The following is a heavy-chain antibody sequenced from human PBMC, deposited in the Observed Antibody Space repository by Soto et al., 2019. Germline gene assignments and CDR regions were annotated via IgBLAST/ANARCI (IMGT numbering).Heavy chain of an antibody. J-gene: IGHJ4*02. V-gene: IGHV3-7*03. CDR3: GRGSFTFSKDPADY. CDR2: IKQDGSEK. CDR1: GFTFSSYW. Sequence: PGGSLRLSCAASGFTFSSYWMSWVRQAPGKGLEWVANIKQDGSEKYYVDSVKGRFTISRDNAKNSLYLQMNSLRAEDTAVYYCGRGSFTFSKDPADYWGQGTRVTVAS. D-gene: IGHD2-2*01.